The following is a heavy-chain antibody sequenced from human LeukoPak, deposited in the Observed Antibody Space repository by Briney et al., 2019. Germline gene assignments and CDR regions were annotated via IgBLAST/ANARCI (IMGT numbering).Heavy chain of an antibody. V-gene: IGHV3-48*01. J-gene: IGHJ4*02. CDR3: ARDYKYAFDN. CDR1: GFRFSDYS. Sequence: GGSLRLSCAASGFRFSDYSMNWVRQAPGKGLEWISYIGISSGNTNYADSVKGRFTISGDKAKNSLYLQMKSLRVEDTAVNYCARDYKYAFDNWGQGTLVTVSS. D-gene: IGHD5-24*01. CDR2: IGISSGNT.